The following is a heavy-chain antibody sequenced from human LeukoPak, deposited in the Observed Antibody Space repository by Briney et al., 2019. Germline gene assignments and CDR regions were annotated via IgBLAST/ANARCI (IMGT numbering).Heavy chain of an antibody. D-gene: IGHD5-24*01. CDR1: GGSISSYY. Sequence: SETLSLTCTVSGGSISSYYWSWIRQPPGKGLEWIGYIYYSGSTNYNPSLKSRVTISVDTSKNQFSLKLSSVTAADTAVYYCARGLEMATIGNYFDYWGQGTLVTVSS. CDR3: ARGLEMATIGNYFDY. J-gene: IGHJ4*02. V-gene: IGHV4-59*08. CDR2: IYYSGST.